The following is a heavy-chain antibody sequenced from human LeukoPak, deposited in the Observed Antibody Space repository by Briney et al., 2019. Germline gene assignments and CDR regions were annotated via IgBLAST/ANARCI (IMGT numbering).Heavy chain of an antibody. CDR3: ARERITMVRGVIEKDTEYYNYDYMDV. CDR2: IYYSGST. J-gene: IGHJ6*03. Sequence: PSETLSLTCTVSGGSITSSSYYWGWIRQPPGKGLEWIESIYYSGSTYYNPLLKSRVTTSVATSKNQFSLKLSSLTAAATAVYYCARERITMVRGVIEKDTEYYNYDYMDVWGKGTTVTISS. CDR1: GGSITSSSYY. D-gene: IGHD3-10*01. V-gene: IGHV4-39*07.